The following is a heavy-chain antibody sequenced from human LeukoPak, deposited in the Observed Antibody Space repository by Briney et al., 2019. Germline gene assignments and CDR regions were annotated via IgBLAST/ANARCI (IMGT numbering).Heavy chain of an antibody. D-gene: IGHD1-26*01. Sequence: GRSLRLSCAASGFTFSDYFFSWVRQAPGKGPERVSYISSRGDIIHYADAVKGRFTISRDNAENSLYLQMNSLRAEDTAMYYCARHITESTTATYDCWGQGTLVTVSS. CDR1: GFTFSDYF. V-gene: IGHV3-11*01. J-gene: IGHJ4*02. CDR2: ISSRGDII. CDR3: ARHITESTTATYDC.